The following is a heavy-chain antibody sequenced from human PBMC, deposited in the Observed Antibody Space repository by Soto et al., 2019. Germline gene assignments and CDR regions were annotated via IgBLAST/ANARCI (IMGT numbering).Heavy chain of an antibody. D-gene: IGHD3-10*01. Sequence: ASVKVSCKVSGYTLTELSMHWVRQAPGKGLEWMGGFDPEDGETIYAQKFQGRVTMTEDTSTDTAYMELSSLRSDDTAVYYCASWRISTINFDYWGQGTLVTVSS. CDR1: GYTLTELS. V-gene: IGHV1-24*01. CDR2: FDPEDGET. CDR3: ASWRISTINFDY. J-gene: IGHJ4*02.